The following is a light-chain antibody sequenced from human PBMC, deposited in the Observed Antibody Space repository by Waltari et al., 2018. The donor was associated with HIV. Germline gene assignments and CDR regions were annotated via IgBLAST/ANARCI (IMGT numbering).Light chain of an antibody. Sequence: ETVLTQSPVTLSLSPGETATVSCRASQSVSNNLAWYQQKPGQAPRLLIYDSFKRATGIPDRFSGGGSGTYFTLTISSLEPEDFAVYYCQQSNNWPQVITFGQGTRLEIK. CDR1: QSVSNN. J-gene: IGKJ5*01. CDR2: DSF. CDR3: QQSNNWPQVIT. V-gene: IGKV3-11*01.